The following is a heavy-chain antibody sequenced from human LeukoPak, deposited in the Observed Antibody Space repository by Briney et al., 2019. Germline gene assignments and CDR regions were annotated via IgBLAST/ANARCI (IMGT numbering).Heavy chain of an antibody. CDR3: AIGGLWSYYYYYMDV. V-gene: IGHV1-2*02. CDR2: INPNSGGT. Sequence: ASVKVSCKASGYTFTAYYIHWVRQAPGQGLEWMGWINPNSGGTNYAQKFQGRVTMTRDTSISTAYMELSRLRSDDTAVYYCAIGGLWSYYYYYMDVWGKGTTVTVSS. CDR1: GYTFTAYY. D-gene: IGHD3-10*01. J-gene: IGHJ6*03.